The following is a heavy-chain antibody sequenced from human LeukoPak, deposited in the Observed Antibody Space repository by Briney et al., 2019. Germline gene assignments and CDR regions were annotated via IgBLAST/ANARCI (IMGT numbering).Heavy chain of an antibody. CDR3: ARSASGNYYNGNFDY. CDR1: GDSVSSNSAA. Sequence: SQTLSLTCAISGDSVSSNSAAWNWIRQSPSRGLEWLGRTYYRSKWFNDYAVSVKSRITINPDTSKNQFSLLLKSVTPEDTAVYYCARSASGNYYNGNFDYWGQGTLVTVSS. CDR2: TYYRSKWFN. V-gene: IGHV6-1*01. J-gene: IGHJ4*02. D-gene: IGHD3-10*01.